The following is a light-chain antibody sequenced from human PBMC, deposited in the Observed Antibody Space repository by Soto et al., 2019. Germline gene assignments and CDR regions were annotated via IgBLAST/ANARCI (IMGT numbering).Light chain of an antibody. J-gene: IGKJ4*01. CDR1: QSVSSN. V-gene: IGKV3-15*01. Sequence: EIVMTQSPATLSVSPGERATLSCRASQSVSSNLAWYQQKPGQAPRLLIYGASTRATGIPARFSGSGSGTEFTLTISSLQSEAFAVYYCQQYNNWLPVTFGGGTKVEIK. CDR2: GAS. CDR3: QQYNNWLPVT.